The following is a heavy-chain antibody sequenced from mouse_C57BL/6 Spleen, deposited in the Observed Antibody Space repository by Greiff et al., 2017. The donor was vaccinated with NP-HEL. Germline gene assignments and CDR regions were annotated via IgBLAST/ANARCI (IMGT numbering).Heavy chain of an antibody. J-gene: IGHJ4*01. CDR3: ARGGLRPGGLAMDY. CDR2: IYPGSGST. CDR1: GYTFTSYW. D-gene: IGHD2-4*01. V-gene: IGHV1-55*01. Sequence: VQLQQPGAELVKPGASVKMSCKASGYTFTSYWITWVKQRPGQGLEWIGDIYPGSGSTNYNEKFKSKATLTVDTSSSTAYMQLSSLTSEDSAVYYCARGGLRPGGLAMDYWGQGTSVTVSS.